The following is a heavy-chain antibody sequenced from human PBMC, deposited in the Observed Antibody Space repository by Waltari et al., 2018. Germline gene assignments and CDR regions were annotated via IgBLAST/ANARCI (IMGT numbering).Heavy chain of an antibody. J-gene: IGHJ4*02. CDR3: ARASRVVAATDY. D-gene: IGHD2-15*01. V-gene: IGHV3-53*01. CDR2: IYSGGST. CDR1: GLTVSSNY. Sequence: EVQLVESGGGLIQPGGSLRLSCAAPGLTVSSNYMSWVRQAPGKGLEWVSVIYSGGSTYYADSVKGRFTISRDNSKNTLYLQMNSLRAEDTAVYYCARASRVVAATDYWGQGTLVTVSS.